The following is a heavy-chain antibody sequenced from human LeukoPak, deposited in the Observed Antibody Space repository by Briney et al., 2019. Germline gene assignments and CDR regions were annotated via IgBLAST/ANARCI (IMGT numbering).Heavy chain of an antibody. CDR3: AREGYCSGGSCPYGMDV. Sequence: SETLSLTCTVSGGSISSYYWSWIRQPPGKGLEWIGYIYYSGSTNYNPSLKSRVTISVDTSKGQFSLKLSSVTAADTAVYYCAREGYCSGGSCPYGMDVWGKGTPVTVSS. CDR1: GGSISSYY. D-gene: IGHD2-15*01. CDR2: IYYSGST. J-gene: IGHJ6*04. V-gene: IGHV4-59*01.